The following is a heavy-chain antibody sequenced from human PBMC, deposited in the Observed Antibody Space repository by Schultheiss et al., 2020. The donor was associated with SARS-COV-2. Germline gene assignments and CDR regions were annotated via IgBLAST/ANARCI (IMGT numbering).Heavy chain of an antibody. Sequence: GESLKISCAASGFTFSSYAMSWVRQAPGKGLEWVAVIWYDGSNKYYADSVKGRFTISRDNAKNTLYLQMNSLRAEDTAVYYCASGTHHDILTGYRLFDYWGQGTLVTVSS. J-gene: IGHJ4*02. CDR1: GFTFSSYA. D-gene: IGHD3-9*01. V-gene: IGHV3-33*08. CDR3: ASGTHHDILTGYRLFDY. CDR2: IWYDGSNK.